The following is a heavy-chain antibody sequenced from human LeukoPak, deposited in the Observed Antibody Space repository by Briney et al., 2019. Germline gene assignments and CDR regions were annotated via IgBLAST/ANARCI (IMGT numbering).Heavy chain of an antibody. Sequence: SVKVSCKASGGTFSSYAISWVRQAPGQGLEWMGGIIPIFGTANYAQKFQGRVTITADESTSTAYMELSSLRSEDTAVYYCASWVDYYDSSGYYYWDQGTLVTVSS. J-gene: IGHJ4*02. CDR1: GGTFSSYA. CDR2: IIPIFGTA. D-gene: IGHD3-22*01. V-gene: IGHV1-69*01. CDR3: ASWVDYYDSSGYYY.